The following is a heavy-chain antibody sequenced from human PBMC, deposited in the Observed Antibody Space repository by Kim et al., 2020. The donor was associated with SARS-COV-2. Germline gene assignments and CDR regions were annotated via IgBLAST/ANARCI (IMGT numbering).Heavy chain of an antibody. V-gene: IGHV1-18*01. Sequence: ASVKVSCKASGYTFTSYGISWVRQAPGQGLEWMGWISAYNGNTNYAQKLQGRVTMTTDTSTSTAYMELRSLRSDDTAVYYCARVRYDVWSGLFDWFDPWGQGTQVTVSS. J-gene: IGHJ5*02. D-gene: IGHD3-3*01. CDR1: GYTFTSYG. CDR2: ISAYNGNT. CDR3: ARVRYDVWSGLFDWFDP.